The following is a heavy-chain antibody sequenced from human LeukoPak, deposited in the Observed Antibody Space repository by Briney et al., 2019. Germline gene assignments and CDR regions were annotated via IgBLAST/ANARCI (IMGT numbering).Heavy chain of an antibody. CDR3: ARAFDD. J-gene: IGHJ4*02. Sequence: GGPQTLPCTASGYIFSLYEINWLPHAPGKALEWVSYISSSRNNMFYADSVKGRFTISRDNGKNSLYLQMNSLRDEDTAVYYCARAFDDWGQGSLVAVSS. CDR2: ISSSRNNM. V-gene: IGHV3-48*03. CDR1: GYIFSLYE.